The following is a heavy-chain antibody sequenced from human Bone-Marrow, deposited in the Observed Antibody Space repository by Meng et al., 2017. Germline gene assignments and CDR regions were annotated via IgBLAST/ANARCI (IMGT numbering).Heavy chain of an antibody. CDR3: ARDPTGGEDHQRV. CDR1: GASISSSNW. CDR2: IYHSGIT. Sequence: QVLLQESGPGLVKPSGTLSPTFAVSGASISSSNWCSWVRQPPGKGLEWIGKIYHSGITIYNPSLKSRVTMSVDNSKNQFSLKLNSMTAADTAVYYCARDPTGGEDHQRVWGQGTLVTVSS. J-gene: IGHJ4*02. V-gene: IGHV4-4*02. D-gene: IGHD1-14*01.